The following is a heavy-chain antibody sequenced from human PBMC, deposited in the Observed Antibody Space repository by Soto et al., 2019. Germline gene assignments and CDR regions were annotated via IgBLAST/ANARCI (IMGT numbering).Heavy chain of an antibody. V-gene: IGHV3-13*01. J-gene: IGHJ3*02. CDR3: ARARSGSPRSAFDI. CDR2: IGTAGDT. CDR1: GFTFSSYD. Sequence: PGGSLRLSCAASGFTFSSYDMHWVRQATGKGLEWVSAIGTAGDTYYPGSVKGRFTISRENAKNSLYLQMNSLRAGDTAVYYCARARSGSPRSAFDIWGQGTMVTVSS. D-gene: IGHD1-26*01.